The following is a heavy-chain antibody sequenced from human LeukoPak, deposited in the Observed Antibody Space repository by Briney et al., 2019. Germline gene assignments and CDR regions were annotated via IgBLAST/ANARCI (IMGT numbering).Heavy chain of an antibody. Sequence: GGSLRLSCAASGFTFGNAWMSWVRQAPGKGLEWVGRIKSKTDGGTIQYAAPVKGRFIISRDDSKNTLYLQMNSLKTEDTAVYYCTTEREVSSKNWFDPWGQGTLVTVSS. J-gene: IGHJ5*02. CDR2: IKSKTDGGTI. D-gene: IGHD2/OR15-2a*01. V-gene: IGHV3-15*01. CDR3: TTEREVSSKNWFDP. CDR1: GFTFGNAW.